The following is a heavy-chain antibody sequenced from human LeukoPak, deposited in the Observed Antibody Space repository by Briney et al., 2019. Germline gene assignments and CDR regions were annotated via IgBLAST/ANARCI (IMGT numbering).Heavy chain of an antibody. CDR3: AKTEIPYQLLDYFDY. Sequence: PRGSLRLSCAAYGFTFSSYAMSWDRQAPGEGLEWDSAISGIGGSTYYADSVKGRFTISRDNSKNTLYLQMNSLRAEDTAVYYCAKTEIPYQLLDYFDYWGQGTLVTVSS. J-gene: IGHJ4*02. V-gene: IGHV3-23*01. CDR2: ISGIGGST. CDR1: GFTFSSYA. D-gene: IGHD2-2*01.